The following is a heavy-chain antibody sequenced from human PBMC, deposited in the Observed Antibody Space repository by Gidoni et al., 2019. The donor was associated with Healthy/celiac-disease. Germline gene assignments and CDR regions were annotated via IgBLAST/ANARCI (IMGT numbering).Heavy chain of an antibody. D-gene: IGHD6-6*01. V-gene: IGHV1-46*01. CDR2: INPSGGST. Sequence: QVQLVQSGAEVKKPGASVKVSCKASGYTFTSYYMHWVRQAPGQGLEWMGIINPSGGSTSYAQKFQGRVTMTRDTSTSTVYMELSSLRSEDTAVYYCARDMPGGGYSSSSMDVWGKGTTVTVSS. CDR1: GYTFTSYY. J-gene: IGHJ6*04. CDR3: ARDMPGGGYSSSSMDV.